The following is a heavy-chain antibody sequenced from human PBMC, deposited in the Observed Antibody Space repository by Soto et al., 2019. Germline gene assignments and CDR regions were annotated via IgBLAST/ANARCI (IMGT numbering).Heavy chain of an antibody. D-gene: IGHD2-15*01. CDR3: ARLTSDLLHDY. Sequence: AASLKFSCKASGYTFTDYFMRWVRQAPGQGLEWMGWINPNSGSTDYAQKFQGRVTMTRDTSINTAYMELSRLRSDDAAVYYCARLTSDLLHDYWGQGTLVTVSS. CDR2: INPNSGST. CDR1: GYTFTDYF. J-gene: IGHJ4*02. V-gene: IGHV1-2*02.